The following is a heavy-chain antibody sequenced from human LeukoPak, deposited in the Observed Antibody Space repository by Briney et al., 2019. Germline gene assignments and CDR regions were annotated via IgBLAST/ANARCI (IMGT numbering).Heavy chain of an antibody. CDR2: IYTTGST. J-gene: IGHJ4*02. Sequence: PSETLSLTCTVSGASIFTYHWSWIRQPAGKGLEWIGRIYTTGSTNYNPSLKSRVTISVDTSKNQFSLKLTSVTAADTAMYYCARAGYTISYYSLDYWGQGTLVTVSS. CDR1: GASIFTYH. CDR3: ARAGYTISYYSLDY. V-gene: IGHV4-4*07. D-gene: IGHD1-26*01.